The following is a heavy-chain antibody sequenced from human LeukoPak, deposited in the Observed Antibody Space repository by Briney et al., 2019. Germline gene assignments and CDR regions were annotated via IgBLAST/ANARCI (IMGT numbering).Heavy chain of an antibody. CDR2: VNSDGSAT. CDR3: AKDRYSYAFEYSDS. CDR1: GFIFTKYW. J-gene: IGHJ4*02. Sequence: GSLGLSCAASGFIFTKYWMHWVRQAPGKGLVWVSHVNSDGSATSYADSVKGRFTISRDNSKNTLSLQVSSLRTEDTAVYYCAKDRYSYAFEYSDSWGQGTLVTVSS. V-gene: IGHV3-74*01. D-gene: IGHD5-18*01.